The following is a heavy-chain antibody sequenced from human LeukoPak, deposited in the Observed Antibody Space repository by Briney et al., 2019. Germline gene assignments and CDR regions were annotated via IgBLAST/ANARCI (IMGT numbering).Heavy chain of an antibody. Sequence: PGGSLRLSCAASGFTFSSYAMHWVHQAPGKGLEWVAVISYDGSNKYYADSVKGRFTISRDNSKNTLYLQMNSLRAEDTAVYYCARDRTYFDYWGQGTLVTVSS. CDR1: GFTFSSYA. CDR3: ARDRTYFDY. J-gene: IGHJ4*02. V-gene: IGHV3-30-3*01. CDR2: ISYDGSNK.